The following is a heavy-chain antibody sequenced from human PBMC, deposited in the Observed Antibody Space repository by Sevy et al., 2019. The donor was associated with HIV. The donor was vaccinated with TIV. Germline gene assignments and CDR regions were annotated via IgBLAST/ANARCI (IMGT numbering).Heavy chain of an antibody. CDR3: ARDRQGYYDFWSGPRGMDV. V-gene: IGHV3-53*01. J-gene: IGHJ6*02. Sequence: GGSLRLSCAASGFTVSSNYMSWVHQAPGKGLEWVSVIYSGGSTYYADSVKGRFTISRDNSKNTLYLQMNSLRAEDTAVYYCARDRQGYYDFWSGPRGMDVWGQGTTVTVSS. CDR2: IYSGGST. CDR1: GFTVSSNY. D-gene: IGHD3-3*01.